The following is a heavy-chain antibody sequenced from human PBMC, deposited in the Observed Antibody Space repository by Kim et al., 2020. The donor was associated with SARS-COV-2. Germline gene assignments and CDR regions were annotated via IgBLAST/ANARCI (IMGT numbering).Heavy chain of an antibody. J-gene: IGHJ4*02. Sequence: ASVKVSCKASGYTFTNYAMIWVRQAPGQGLEWMGLINTNTGNPTYAQGFTGRFVFSLDTSVTTAYLHISSLKAEDTAVYYCARVGSGWLFDYWGQGTLVTVSS. D-gene: IGHD6-19*01. CDR2: INTNTGNP. CDR1: GYTFTNYA. CDR3: ARVGSGWLFDY. V-gene: IGHV7-4-1*02.